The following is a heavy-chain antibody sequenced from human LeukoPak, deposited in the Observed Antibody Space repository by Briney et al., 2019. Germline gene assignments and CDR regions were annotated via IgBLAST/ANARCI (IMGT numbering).Heavy chain of an antibody. CDR1: GFTFSSYS. CDR3: ARGRRRAGITMIVWAKVIGGHADI. J-gene: IGHJ3*02. Sequence: PGGSLRLSCAASGFTFSSYSMTWVRQAPGKGLEWVSSISSSSSYIYYADSVKGRFTISRDNAKNSLYLQMNSLRAEDTAVYYCARGRRRAGITMIVWAKVIGGHADIWGQGTMVTVSS. CDR2: ISSSSSYI. D-gene: IGHD3-22*01. V-gene: IGHV3-21*01.